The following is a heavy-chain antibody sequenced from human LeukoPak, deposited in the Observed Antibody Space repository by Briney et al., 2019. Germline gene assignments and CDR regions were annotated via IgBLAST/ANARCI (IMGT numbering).Heavy chain of an antibody. D-gene: IGHD2-2*02. CDR2: ISWSSGSI. J-gene: IGHJ3*02. CDR3: AKATEEYCSSTSCYSTAFDI. CDR1: GFTFSSYG. Sequence: GGSLRLSCAASGFTFSSYGMHWVRQAPGKGLEWVSGISWSSGSIGYADSVKGRFTISRDNAKSSLYLQMNSLRAEDMALYYCAKATEEYCSSTSCYSTAFDIWGQGTMVTVSS. V-gene: IGHV3-9*03.